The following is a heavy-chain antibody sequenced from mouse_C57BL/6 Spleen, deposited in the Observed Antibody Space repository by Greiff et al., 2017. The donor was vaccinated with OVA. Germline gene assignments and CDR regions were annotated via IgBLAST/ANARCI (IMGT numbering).Heavy chain of an antibody. D-gene: IGHD2-1*01. CDR3: AREEGYGNYPSWYFDV. J-gene: IGHJ1*03. CDR2: INPNNGGT. Sequence: EVQLQQSGPELVKPGASVKISCKASGYTFTDYYMNWVKQSHGKSLEWIGDINPNNGGTSYNQKFKGKATLTVDKSSSTAYMELRSLTSEDSAVYYCAREEGYGNYPSWYFDVWGTGTTVTVSS. V-gene: IGHV1-26*01. CDR1: GYTFTDYY.